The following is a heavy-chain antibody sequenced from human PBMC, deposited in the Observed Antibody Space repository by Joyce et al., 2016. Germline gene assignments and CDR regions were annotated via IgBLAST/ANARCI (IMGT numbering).Heavy chain of an antibody. CDR2: VNHSGNI. Sequence: QVQLQQWGAGLLKPSETLSLTCAVYGGSFSGYYYSWVRQSPGKGLEWIAEVNHSGNINYNPSLKRRVTISVDTSKNQFSLRLNSVTAADTAVYYCARGGLGTFFWSGHGPHAYWGQGTLVTVSS. CDR3: ARGGLGTFFWSGHGPHAY. D-gene: IGHD3-3*01. J-gene: IGHJ4*02. CDR1: GGSFSGYY. V-gene: IGHV4-34*02.